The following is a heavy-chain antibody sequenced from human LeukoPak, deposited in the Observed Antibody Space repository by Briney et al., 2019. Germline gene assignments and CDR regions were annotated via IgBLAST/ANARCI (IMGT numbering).Heavy chain of an antibody. Sequence: PGGSLRLSCAASGLTFSSHWMHWVRQAPGKGLVWVSRITNDGSSTTYADSVKGRFTISRDNAKNSLYLQMSNLRAEDTAVYFCARGGGLDVWGRGATVTVSS. CDR1: GLTFSSHW. CDR3: ARGGGLDV. J-gene: IGHJ6*02. CDR2: ITNDGSST. D-gene: IGHD3-16*01. V-gene: IGHV3-74*01.